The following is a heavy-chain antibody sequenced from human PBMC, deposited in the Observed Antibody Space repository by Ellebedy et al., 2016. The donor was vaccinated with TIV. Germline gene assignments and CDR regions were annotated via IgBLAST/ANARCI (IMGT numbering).Heavy chain of an antibody. CDR2: IYDTGDT. J-gene: IGHJ5*02. CDR1: GGSISGHY. Sequence: SETLSLXXTVSGGSISGHYWHWVRQPPGKGLEWIAYIYDTGDTDYNPSLKSRVTISLDTSKNQFSLRLTSLTAADTAVYYCARGADYDFWTGYYTAFDPWGQGTLVTVSS. CDR3: ARGADYDFWTGYYTAFDP. D-gene: IGHD3-3*01. V-gene: IGHV4-59*11.